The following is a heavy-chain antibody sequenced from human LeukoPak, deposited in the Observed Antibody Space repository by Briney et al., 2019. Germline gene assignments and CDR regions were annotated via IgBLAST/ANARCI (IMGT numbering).Heavy chain of an antibody. CDR2: INPAGGST. CDR1: GYTLTSYY. Sequence: ASVNVSCKASGYTLTSYYIHCVRHPPGQGLEWMGIINPAGGSTTYAQKFQGSRLTLTRDTSTSKVYMELSRLRSEDTAVYYCARGRGVHDSHTYDYFDYWGQGSLVTVSS. J-gene: IGHJ4*02. V-gene: IGHV1-46*01. D-gene: IGHD3-22*01. CDR3: ARGRGVHDSHTYDYFDY.